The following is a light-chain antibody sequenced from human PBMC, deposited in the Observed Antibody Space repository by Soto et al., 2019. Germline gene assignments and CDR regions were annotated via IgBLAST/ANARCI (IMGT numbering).Light chain of an antibody. CDR2: GDN. Sequence: QSVLAQPPSASGTPGQRVTISCSGSSSNIGTITVNWYQHLPGTAPKLLIYGDNQRPSGVPDRFSGSKSGTSASLAISGLQSEDESDYYCASWDDSLNGPVFGGGTKVTVL. CDR1: SSNIGTIT. J-gene: IGLJ2*01. CDR3: ASWDDSLNGPV. V-gene: IGLV1-44*01.